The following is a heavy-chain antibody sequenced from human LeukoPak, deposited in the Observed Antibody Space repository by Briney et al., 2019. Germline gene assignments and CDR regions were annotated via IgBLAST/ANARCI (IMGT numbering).Heavy chain of an antibody. V-gene: IGHV4-39*01. CDR3: ARRNDGPFGGDY. CDR1: GGSISSSSYY. Sequence: TSETLSLTCTVSGGSISSSSYYWGWIRQPPGKGLEWIGSIYYSGSTYYNPSLKSRVTISVDTSKNQFSLKLSSVTAADTAVYYCARRNDGPFGGDYWGQGTLSPSPQ. J-gene: IGHJ4*02. CDR2: IYYSGST. D-gene: IGHD1-1*01.